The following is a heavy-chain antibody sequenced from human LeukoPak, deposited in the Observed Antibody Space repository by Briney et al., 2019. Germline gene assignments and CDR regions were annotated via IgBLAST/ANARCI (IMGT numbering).Heavy chain of an antibody. CDR2: IYYSGST. CDR1: GGSISSYY. CDR3: ARGPNYYDSSGYSLNWFDP. Sequence: SETLSLTCTVSGGSISSYYWSWIRQPPGKGLEWIGCIYYSGSTNYNPSLKSRVTISVDTSKNQFSLQLSSVTAAVTAVYYCARGPNYYDSSGYSLNWFDPWGQGTLVTVSS. J-gene: IGHJ5*02. D-gene: IGHD3-22*01. V-gene: IGHV4-59*01.